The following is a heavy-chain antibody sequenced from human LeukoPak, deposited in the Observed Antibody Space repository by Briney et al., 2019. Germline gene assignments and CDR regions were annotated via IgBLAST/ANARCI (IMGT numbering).Heavy chain of an antibody. CDR1: GFTVSSNY. CDR2: IYSGGST. CDR3: ARGAGSTVTTIDY. J-gene: IGHJ4*02. V-gene: IGHV3-66*01. D-gene: IGHD4-17*01. Sequence: PGGSLRLSCAASGFTVSSNYMSWVRQAPGKGLEWVSVIYSGGSTYYADSVKGRFTISRDNSKNTLYLQMNSLRAEDTAVYYCARGAGSTVTTIDYWGQGTLVTVSS.